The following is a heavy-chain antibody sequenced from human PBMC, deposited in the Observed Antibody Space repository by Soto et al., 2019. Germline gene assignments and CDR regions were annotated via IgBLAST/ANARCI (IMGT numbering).Heavy chain of an antibody. CDR1: GYTFTSYG. J-gene: IGHJ4*02. Sequence: ASVKVSCKASGYTFTSYGISWVRQAPGQGLEWMGWISAYNGNTNYAQKLQGRVTMTTDTSTSTAYMELRSLRSDDTAVYYCARDGSYYGSGSPIDYWGQGTLVTVSS. CDR3: ARDGSYYGSGSPIDY. D-gene: IGHD3-10*01. V-gene: IGHV1-18*01. CDR2: ISAYNGNT.